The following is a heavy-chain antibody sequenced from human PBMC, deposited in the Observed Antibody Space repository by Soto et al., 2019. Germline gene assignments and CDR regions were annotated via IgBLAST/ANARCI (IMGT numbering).Heavy chain of an antibody. D-gene: IGHD2-21*01. J-gene: IGHJ5*02. Sequence: KPSETLSLTCTVSGGSINSGDYYWSWIRQPPGKGLEWIGYIYYTGSTYYNPSLKSRVTISVDASKNQFSLKLSSVTAADTAVYYCARGAVISNWFDPWGQGTLVTVSS. CDR1: GGSINSGDYY. V-gene: IGHV4-30-4*01. CDR2: IYYTGST. CDR3: ARGAVISNWFDP.